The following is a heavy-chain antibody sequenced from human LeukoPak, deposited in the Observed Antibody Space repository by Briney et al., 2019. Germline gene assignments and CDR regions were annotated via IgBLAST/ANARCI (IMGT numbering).Heavy chain of an antibody. V-gene: IGHV4-34*01. J-gene: IGHJ6*03. CDR1: GGSFSGYY. CDR3: ARGACYYYYMDV. Sequence: KPSETLSLTCALYGGSFSGYYSSWIRQPPGKGLEWIGEINHSGSTNYNPSLKSRVTISVDTSKNQFSLKLSSVTAADTAVYYCARGACYYYYMDVWGKGTTVTVSS. CDR2: INHSGST.